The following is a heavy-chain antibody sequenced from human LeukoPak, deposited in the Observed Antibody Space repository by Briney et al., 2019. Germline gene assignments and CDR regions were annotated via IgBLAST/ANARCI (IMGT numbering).Heavy chain of an antibody. Sequence: SESLSLTCAVYGLSFSGYYWSWVRQPPGKGLEWVWEINHSGSTNYNPSLKSRVTISVDTSKKQFSLKLSSVTAADTAVYYCARGARGYDILTGPQYDFDYWGQGTLVTVSS. D-gene: IGHD3-9*01. CDR1: GLSFSGYY. CDR3: ARGARGYDILTGPQYDFDY. CDR2: INHSGST. J-gene: IGHJ4*02. V-gene: IGHV4-34*01.